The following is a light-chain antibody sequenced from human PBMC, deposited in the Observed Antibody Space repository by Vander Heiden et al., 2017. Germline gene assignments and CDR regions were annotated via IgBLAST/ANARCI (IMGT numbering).Light chain of an antibody. CDR2: DVS. J-gene: IGLJ2*01. Sequence: QPALPPPPSVPGSPGQSITISGTGTSSDVGGYNYVSWYQQHPGKAPKLMIYDVSNRPSGVSNRFSGSKSGNTASLTISGLQAEDEADYYCSSYTSSSTVVFGGGTKLTVL. CDR1: SSDVGGYNY. V-gene: IGLV2-14*03. CDR3: SSYTSSSTVV.